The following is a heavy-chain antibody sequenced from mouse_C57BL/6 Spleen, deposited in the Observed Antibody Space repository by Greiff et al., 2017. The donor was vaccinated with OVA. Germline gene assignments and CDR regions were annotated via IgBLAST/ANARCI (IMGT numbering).Heavy chain of an antibody. Sequence: VQLKQSGPELVKPGASVKIPCKASGYTFTDYNMDWVKQSHGKSLEWIGDINPNNGGTIYNQKFKGKATLTVDKSSSTAYMELRSLTSEDTAVYYCARNAFGSSYIYAMDYWGQGTSVTVSS. V-gene: IGHV1-18*01. CDR2: INPNNGGT. CDR1: GYTFTDYN. CDR3: ARNAFGSSYIYAMDY. J-gene: IGHJ4*01. D-gene: IGHD1-1*01.